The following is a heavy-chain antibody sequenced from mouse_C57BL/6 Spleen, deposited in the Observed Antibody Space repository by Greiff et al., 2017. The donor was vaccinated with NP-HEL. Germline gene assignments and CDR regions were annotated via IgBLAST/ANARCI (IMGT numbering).Heavy chain of an antibody. CDR1: GYSITSGYD. CDR3: ARGLYAWFAY. Sequence: VQLQQSGPGMVKPSQSLSLTCTVTGYSITSGYDWHWIRHFPGNKLEWMGYISYSGSTNFNPSLKSRISITHDTSKNHFFLKLNSVTTEDTATYYCARGLYAWFAYWGQGTLVTVSA. V-gene: IGHV3-1*01. J-gene: IGHJ3*01. CDR2: ISYSGST. D-gene: IGHD1-2*01.